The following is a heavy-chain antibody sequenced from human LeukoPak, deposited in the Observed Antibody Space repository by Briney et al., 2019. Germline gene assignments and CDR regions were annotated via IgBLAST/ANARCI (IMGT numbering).Heavy chain of an antibody. CDR2: INPNSGGT. CDR1: GGTFSSYA. D-gene: IGHD4-23*01. Sequence: ASVKVSCKASGGTFSSYAISWVRQAPGQGLEWMGRINPNSGGTNYAQKFQGRVTMTRDTSISTAYMELSRLRSDDTAVYYCARDNGGNSEVDYWGQGTLVTVSS. CDR3: ARDNGGNSEVDY. V-gene: IGHV1-2*06. J-gene: IGHJ4*02.